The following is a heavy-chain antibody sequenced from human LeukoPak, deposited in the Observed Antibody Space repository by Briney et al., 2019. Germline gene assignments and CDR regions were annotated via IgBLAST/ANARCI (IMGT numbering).Heavy chain of an antibody. CDR3: ARSIAAAGLYNWFDP. Sequence: NPSETLSLTCTVSGGSISSYYWSWIRQPPGKGLEWIGYIYYSGSTNYNPSLKSRVTISVDTSKNQFSLKLSSVTAADTAVYYCARSIAAAGLYNWFDPWGQGTLVTVSS. CDR2: IYYSGST. V-gene: IGHV4-59*01. D-gene: IGHD6-13*01. CDR1: GGSISSYY. J-gene: IGHJ5*02.